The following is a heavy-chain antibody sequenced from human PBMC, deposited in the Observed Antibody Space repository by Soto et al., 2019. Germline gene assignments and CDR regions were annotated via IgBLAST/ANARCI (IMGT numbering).Heavy chain of an antibody. D-gene: IGHD3-22*01. J-gene: IGHJ4*02. CDR3: ARLGYYDSSGYQPPNFDY. Sequence: PSETLSLTCTVSGGSISSSSYYWGWIRQPPGKGLEWIGSIYYSGSTYYNPSLKSRVTISVDTSKNQFSLKLSSVTAADTAVYYCARLGYYDSSGYQPPNFDYWGQGTLVTVS. CDR2: IYYSGST. CDR1: GGSISSSSYY. V-gene: IGHV4-39*01.